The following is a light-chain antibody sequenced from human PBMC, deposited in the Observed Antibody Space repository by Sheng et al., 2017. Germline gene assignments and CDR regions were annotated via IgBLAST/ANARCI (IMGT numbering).Light chain of an antibody. CDR3: QQSYGSPPT. CDR2: SN. CDR1: RNIFDS. V-gene: IGKV1-39*01. Sequence: DIEMTQSPSSLSASVGDRVTIICRASRNIFDSLNCISRNQQRPEAPDLCSNQFTKWGPVRFSGHRSGTNFTLTISSLQPEDFATYICQQSYGSPPTFGPGTKVHL. J-gene: IGKJ3*01.